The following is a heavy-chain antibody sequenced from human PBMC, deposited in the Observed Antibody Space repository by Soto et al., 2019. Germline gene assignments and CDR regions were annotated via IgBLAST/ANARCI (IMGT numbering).Heavy chain of an antibody. V-gene: IGHV1-69*13. CDR2: IIPIFGTA. D-gene: IGHD1-7*01. CDR1: GGTFSSYA. J-gene: IGHJ4*02. Sequence: ASVKVSCKASGGTFSSYAISWVRQAPGQGLEWMGGIIPIFGTANYAQKFQGRVTITADESTSTAYMELSSLRSEDTAVYYCARAADNWNYVYLDYWGQGTLVTVSS. CDR3: ARAADNWNYVYLDY.